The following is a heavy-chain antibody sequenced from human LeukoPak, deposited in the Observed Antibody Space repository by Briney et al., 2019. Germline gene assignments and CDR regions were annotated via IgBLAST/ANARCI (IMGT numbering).Heavy chain of an antibody. CDR3: ATQRRPYYGDY. V-gene: IGHV3-21*01. D-gene: IGHD3-10*01. CDR2: ISSSSSYI. J-gene: IGHJ4*02. CDR1: GFTFSNYS. Sequence: PGGSLRLSCADSGFTFSNYSMNWVRQAPGKGLGWVSSISSSSSYIYYADSVKGRFTISRDNAKNSLYLQMNSLRAEDTAVYYCATQRRPYYGDYWGQGTLVTVSS.